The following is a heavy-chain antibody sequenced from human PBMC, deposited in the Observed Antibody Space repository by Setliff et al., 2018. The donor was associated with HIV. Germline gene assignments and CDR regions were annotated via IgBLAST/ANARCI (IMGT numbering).Heavy chain of an antibody. D-gene: IGHD2-15*01. CDR1: GGSISSYY. Sequence: SETLSLTCTVSGGSISSYYWSWIRQPPGKGLEWIGYIYYSGSTNYNPSLKSRVTISVDTSKNQFSLKLSSVTAADTAVYYCARGGCSGGSCYSSFDYWGQGTLVTVS. CDR3: ARGGCSGGSCYSSFDY. CDR2: IYYSGST. V-gene: IGHV4-59*01. J-gene: IGHJ4*02.